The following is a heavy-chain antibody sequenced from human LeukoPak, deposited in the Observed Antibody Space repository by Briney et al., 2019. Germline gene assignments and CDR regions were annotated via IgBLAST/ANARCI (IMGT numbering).Heavy chain of an antibody. Sequence: GASVKVSCKTSGYTFTSSTIHWVRQAPGQSLECMGWINADNGDTKYSQKFQGRVTMTEDTSTDTAYMELSSLRSEDTAVYYCATKEPHCGGDCYRDYWGQGTLVTVSS. CDR3: ATKEPHCGGDCYRDY. J-gene: IGHJ4*02. D-gene: IGHD2-21*02. V-gene: IGHV1-3*01. CDR2: INADNGDT. CDR1: GYTFTSST.